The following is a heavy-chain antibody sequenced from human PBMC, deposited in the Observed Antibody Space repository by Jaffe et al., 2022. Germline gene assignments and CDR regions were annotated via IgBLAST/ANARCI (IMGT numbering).Heavy chain of an antibody. Sequence: QVQLQESGPGLVKPSETLSLTCAVSGYSISSGYYWGWIRQPPGKGLEWIGSIYHSGSTYYNPSLKSRVTISVDTSKNQFSLKLSSVTAADTAVYYCARQAFSYYGSGTGYFDLWGRGTLVTVSS. CDR2: IYHSGST. D-gene: IGHD3-10*01. CDR1: GYSISSGYY. CDR3: ARQAFSYYGSGTGYFDL. V-gene: IGHV4-38-2*01. J-gene: IGHJ2*01.